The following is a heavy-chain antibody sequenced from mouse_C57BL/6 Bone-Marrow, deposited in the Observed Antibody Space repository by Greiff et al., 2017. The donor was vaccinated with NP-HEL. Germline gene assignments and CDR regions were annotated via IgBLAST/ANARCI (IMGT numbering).Heavy chain of an antibody. CDR3: ARSPRSSYWYFDV. Sequence: VKLMESGAELAKPGASVKLSCKASGYTFTSYWMHWVKQRPGQGLEWIGYINPSSGYTKYNQKFKDKATLTADKSSSTAYMQLSSLTYEDSAVYYCARSPRSSYWYFDVWGTGTTVTVSS. V-gene: IGHV1-7*01. J-gene: IGHJ1*03. CDR1: GYTFTSYW. CDR2: INPSSGYT. D-gene: IGHD1-1*01.